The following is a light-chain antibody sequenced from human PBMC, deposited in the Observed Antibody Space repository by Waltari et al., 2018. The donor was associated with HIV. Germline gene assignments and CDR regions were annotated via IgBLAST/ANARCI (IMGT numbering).Light chain of an antibody. CDR1: GFNIGSNA. V-gene: IGLV1-44*01. CDR3: ATGDDTLQGRV. Sequence: QSVLTQPPSASGTPGQRVTISCSGSGFNIGSNAVNWYQQLPGTAPKLLIYGHNQGPSGVPDRCSGATSGASGSLASSGLQSEDEATYYCATGDDTLQGRVFGGGTKLTVL. J-gene: IGLJ2*01. CDR2: GHN.